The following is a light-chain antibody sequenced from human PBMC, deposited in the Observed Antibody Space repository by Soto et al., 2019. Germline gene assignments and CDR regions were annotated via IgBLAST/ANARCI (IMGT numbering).Light chain of an antibody. Sequence: SYELTQEPSVSVSPERRASITSSGAPLGDKYVCWYQQKPGQSPVLVIHEDNKRPSGIPERFSGSNSGNTATLTISGTQAMDEAAYYCQAWASGTPVVFGGGTKLTVL. CDR2: EDN. CDR3: QAWASGTPVV. CDR1: PLGDKY. V-gene: IGLV3-1*01. J-gene: IGLJ2*01.